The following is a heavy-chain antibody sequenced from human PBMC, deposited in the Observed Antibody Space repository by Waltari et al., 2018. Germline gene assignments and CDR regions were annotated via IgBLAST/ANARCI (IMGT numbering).Heavy chain of an antibody. CDR2: LYYSGTT. V-gene: IGHV4-39*01. CDR1: GGSISSSSYY. CDR3: ARPNYGSYSYAMDV. Sequence: QLQLQESGPGLVKTSETLSLTCTVSGGSISSSSYYWGWIRQPPGKGLEWIGSLYYSGTTDYNPSLSMRGTISVDTSKNQFFLILSSVTAADTAVYFCARPNYGSYSYAMDVWGQGTTVTVSS. D-gene: IGHD4-17*01. J-gene: IGHJ6*02.